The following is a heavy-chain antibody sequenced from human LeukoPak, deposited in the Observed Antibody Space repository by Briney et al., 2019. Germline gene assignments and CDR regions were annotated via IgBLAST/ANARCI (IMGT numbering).Heavy chain of an antibody. CDR3: ASGTSWYYFDY. J-gene: IGHJ4*02. CDR2: IYYSGRT. D-gene: IGHD3-10*01. Sequence: SETLSLTCTVSSGSISSSSYFWSWIRQPPGKGLEWIGTIYYSGRTYYNPSLKSRVTISVDTSKKQFSLRLTSVTAADTAVHYCASGTSWYYFDYWGQGTLGTVSS. V-gene: IGHV4-39*01. CDR1: SGSISSSSYF.